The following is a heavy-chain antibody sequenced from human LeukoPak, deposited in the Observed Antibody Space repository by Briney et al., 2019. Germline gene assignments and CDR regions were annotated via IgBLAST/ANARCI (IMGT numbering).Heavy chain of an antibody. V-gene: IGHV3-33*01. CDR1: GFTFSSYG. CDR2: IWYDGSNK. Sequence: PGGSLRLSCAASGFTFSSYGMHWVRQAPGKGLEWVAVIWYDGSNKYYADSVKGRFTISRDNSKNTLYLQMNSLRAEDTAVYYCARDRVQGGLGTYGMDVWGQGTTVTVSS. J-gene: IGHJ6*02. D-gene: IGHD3/OR15-3a*01. CDR3: ARDRVQGGLGTYGMDV.